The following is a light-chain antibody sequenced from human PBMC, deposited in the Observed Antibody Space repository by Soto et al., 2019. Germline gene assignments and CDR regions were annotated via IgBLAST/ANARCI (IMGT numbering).Light chain of an antibody. J-gene: IGKJ4*01. CDR2: DAS. V-gene: IGKV1-33*01. Sequence: DLQMTQSPSSLSASVGDRVTITCQASQDIKNYLNWYQQKSGKAPKLLIYDASDLETGVPSRFSGSGSGTDFTFTINSLQPEDIATYYCQQYDNLPLTFGGGTKVENK. CDR3: QQYDNLPLT. CDR1: QDIKNY.